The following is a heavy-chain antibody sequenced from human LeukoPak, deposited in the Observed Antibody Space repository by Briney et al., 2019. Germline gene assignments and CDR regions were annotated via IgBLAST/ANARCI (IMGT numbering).Heavy chain of an antibody. CDR2: IRHDGSYK. V-gene: IGHV3-30*02. CDR1: GFTFSRHG. CDR3: AKGARRVPGDFDY. J-gene: IGHJ4*02. Sequence: GGSLRLSCAASGFTFSRHGMHWVRQPPGKGLEWLTFIRHDGSYKFYADSVEGRFTVSRDNSKNTLYLQMNSLRAEDTAVYYCAKGARRVPGDFDYWGQGTLVTVSS. D-gene: IGHD3-10*01.